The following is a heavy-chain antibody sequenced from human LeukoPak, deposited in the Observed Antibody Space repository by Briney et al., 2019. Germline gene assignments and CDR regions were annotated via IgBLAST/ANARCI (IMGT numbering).Heavy chain of an antibody. J-gene: IGHJ4*02. Sequence: GGSLRLSCAASGFTFSSYGMHWVCQAPGKGLEWVAVISYDGSNKYYADSVRGRFTISRDNSKNTLYLQMNSLRAEDTAVYYCARGYSYGYNYWGQGTLVTVSS. CDR1: GFTFSSYG. CDR3: ARGYSYGYNY. CDR2: ISYDGSNK. D-gene: IGHD5-18*01. V-gene: IGHV3-30*03.